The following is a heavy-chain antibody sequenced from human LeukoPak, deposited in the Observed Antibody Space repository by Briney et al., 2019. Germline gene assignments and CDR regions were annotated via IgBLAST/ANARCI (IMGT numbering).Heavy chain of an antibody. CDR1: GGTFSSYA. CDR2: IIPIFGTA. CDR3: ARGGRGGWGSYSLFDR. Sequence: SVKVSCKASGGTFSSYAISWVRQAPGQGLEWMGGIIPIFGTADYAQKFQGRVTITADESTTTAYVELSSLRPEDTAVYYCARGGRGGWGSYSLFDRWGQGTLVTVSS. D-gene: IGHD3-10*01. J-gene: IGHJ5*02. V-gene: IGHV1-69*01.